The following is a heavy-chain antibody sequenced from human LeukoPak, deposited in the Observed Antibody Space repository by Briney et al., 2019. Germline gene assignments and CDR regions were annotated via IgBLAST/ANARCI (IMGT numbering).Heavy chain of an antibody. CDR2: IWYDGSNK. CDR3: ARDQDTAMVTCAFDI. J-gene: IGHJ3*02. CDR1: GFTFSSYG. V-gene: IGHV3-33*01. D-gene: IGHD5-18*01. Sequence: GGSLRLSCAASGFTFSSYGMHWVRQAPGKGLEWVAVIWYDGSNKYYADSVKGRLTISRDNSKSTLYLQMNSLRAEDTAVYYGARDQDTAMVTCAFDIWGQGTMVTVSS.